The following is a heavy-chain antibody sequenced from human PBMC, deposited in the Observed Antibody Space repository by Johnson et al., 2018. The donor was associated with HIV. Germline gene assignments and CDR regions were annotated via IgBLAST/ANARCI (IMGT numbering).Heavy chain of an antibody. CDR2: IKQDGSET. CDR3: ARQRGCDI. J-gene: IGHJ3*02. Sequence: VLLVESGRGLVQPGGSLRLSCAASGFSIRGHWMSWLRQAPGKGLEWVANIKQDGSETNYVDSVKGRFTISRDNPKNSLYLQMNSLRVEDTAVYYCARQRGCDIGGQGTMVTVSS. V-gene: IGHV3-7*01. D-gene: IGHD3-16*01. CDR1: GFSIRGHW.